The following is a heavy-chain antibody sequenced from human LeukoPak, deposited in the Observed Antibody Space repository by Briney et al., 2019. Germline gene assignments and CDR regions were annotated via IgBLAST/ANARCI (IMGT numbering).Heavy chain of an antibody. CDR2: IYNSGST. V-gene: IGHV4-4*07. Sequence: PSETLSLTCTISGGSISNYYWSWIRQPAGKGLEWIGRIYNSGSTNYNPSLTSRVTMSVDTSKNQFSLKLTSVTAADTAVYYCARDSGSYGRHFDYWGQGTLVTVSS. CDR3: ARDSGSYGRHFDY. J-gene: IGHJ4*02. D-gene: IGHD1-26*01. CDR1: GGSISNYY.